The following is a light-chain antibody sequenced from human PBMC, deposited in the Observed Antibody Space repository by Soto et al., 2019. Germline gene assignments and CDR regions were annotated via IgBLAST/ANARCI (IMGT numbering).Light chain of an antibody. CDR1: QSVSSNY. CDR2: GAS. V-gene: IGKV3-20*01. Sequence: EIVLTQSPGTLSLSPVEIATLSCRASQSVSSNYLAWYQQKPGQAPRLLVYGASNRATGIPDRFSGSGSGTDFTLTISRLEPEDFAVYYCQQYGSSGTFGQGTKVDIK. J-gene: IGKJ1*01. CDR3: QQYGSSGT.